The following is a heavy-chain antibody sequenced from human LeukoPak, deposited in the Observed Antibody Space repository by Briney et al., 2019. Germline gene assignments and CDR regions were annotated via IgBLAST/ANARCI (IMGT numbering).Heavy chain of an antibody. CDR2: ISSSGSTI. V-gene: IGHV3-48*03. D-gene: IGHD6-19*01. J-gene: IGHJ4*02. CDR1: AFTFSSYD. CDR3: VRDVTGGGWY. Sequence: PGGSLRLSCAAPAFTFSSYDMNWVRQAPGKGLEWVSYISSSGSTIYYADSVKGRFTISRDNAKNSLYLQMNSLRAEDTAVYYCVRDVTGGGWYWGQGTLVTVSS.